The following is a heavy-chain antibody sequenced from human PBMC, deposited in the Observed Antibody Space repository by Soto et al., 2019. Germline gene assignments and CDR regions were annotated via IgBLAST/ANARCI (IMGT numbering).Heavy chain of an antibody. Sequence: GGSLRLSCAASGFTFSSYGMHWVRQAPGKGLEWVAVISYDGSNKYYADSVKGRFTISRDNSKNTLYLQMNSLRAEDTAVYYSAKDNHGPSGRTTFSEYFQHWGQGTLVTVSS. D-gene: IGHD3-10*02. V-gene: IGHV3-30*18. CDR1: GFTFSSYG. J-gene: IGHJ1*01. CDR2: ISYDGSNK. CDR3: AKDNHGPSGRTTFSEYFQH.